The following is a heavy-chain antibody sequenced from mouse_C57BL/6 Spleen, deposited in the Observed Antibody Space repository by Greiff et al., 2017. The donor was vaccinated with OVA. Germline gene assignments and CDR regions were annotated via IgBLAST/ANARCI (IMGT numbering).Heavy chain of an antibody. Sequence: DVHLVESGGGLVKPGGSLKLSCAASGFTFSDYGMHWVRQAPEQGLEWVAYISSGSSTIYYADTVKGRFTISRDNAKNTLFLQMTSLRSEDAAMYYCARGRGDYWGQGTTLTVSS. CDR2: ISSGSSTI. CDR1: GFTFSDYG. V-gene: IGHV5-17*01. CDR3: ARGRGDY. J-gene: IGHJ2*01.